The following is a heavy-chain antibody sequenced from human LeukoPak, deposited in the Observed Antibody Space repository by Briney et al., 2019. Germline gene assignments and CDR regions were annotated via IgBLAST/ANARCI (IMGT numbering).Heavy chain of an antibody. Sequence: TGGSLRLSCAASGFTFSSYAMHWVRQAPGKGLEWVAVISYDGSNKYYADSVKGRFTISRDNSKNTLYLQMNSLRAEGTAVYYCARGVVVPAAIGSWGQGTLVTVSS. CDR3: ARGVVVPAAIGS. V-gene: IGHV3-30-3*01. D-gene: IGHD2-2*02. CDR2: ISYDGSNK. CDR1: GFTFSSYA. J-gene: IGHJ5*02.